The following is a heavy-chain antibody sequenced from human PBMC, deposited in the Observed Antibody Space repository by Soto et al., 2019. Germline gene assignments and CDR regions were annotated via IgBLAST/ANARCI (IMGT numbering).Heavy chain of an antibody. D-gene: IGHD4-17*01. CDR3: AVYGVPYGLDA. CDR2: IKPDGTEQ. Sequence: GGSLRLSCAASGFTFSSYWMGWVRQAPGKGLEWVAYIKPDGTEQSYLDSVKGRFTISRDNAKTSMYLQMNSLRPEDTAVYYCAVYGVPYGLDAWGQGTTVTVSS. J-gene: IGHJ6*02. CDR1: GFTFSSYW. V-gene: IGHV3-7*01.